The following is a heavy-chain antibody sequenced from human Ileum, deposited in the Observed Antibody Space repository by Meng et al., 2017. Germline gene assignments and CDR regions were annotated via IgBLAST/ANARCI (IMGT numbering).Heavy chain of an antibody. CDR2: IYASVST. V-gene: IGHV4-4*07. D-gene: IGHD2-2*01. CDR3: VRDGSSSSGGTL. Sequence: GKLQESGPGLVKPSEPLSLTCQVSGGSISNYYWSWIRQPAGKGLEWIGRIYASVSTNYNPSLKTRITMSVDTSKSQFSLKLTSITAADTAVYYRVRDGSSSSGGTLWGRGTLVTVSS. J-gene: IGHJ2*01. CDR1: GGSISNYY.